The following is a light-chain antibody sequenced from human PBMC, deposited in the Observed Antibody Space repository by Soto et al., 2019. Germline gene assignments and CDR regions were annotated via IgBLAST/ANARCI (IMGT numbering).Light chain of an antibody. Sequence: EIVMTQSPGTLSLSPMERDNLSCSPSQSVSSSYLAWYQQKPGQAPRLLIYGASTRATGIPARFSGSGSGTEFTLTISSLQSEDFAVYYCQQYNNWHPVTFGQGTKVDI. J-gene: IGKJ1*01. V-gene: IGKV3-15*01. CDR2: GAS. CDR1: QSVSSSY. CDR3: QQYNNWHPVT.